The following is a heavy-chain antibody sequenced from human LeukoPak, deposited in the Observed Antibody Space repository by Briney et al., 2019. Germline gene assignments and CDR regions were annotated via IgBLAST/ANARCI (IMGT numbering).Heavy chain of an antibody. D-gene: IGHD5-12*01. CDR1: GFTFSTSW. V-gene: IGHV3-7*03. CDR3: ARGRYSGTTYYFDY. CDR2: IKKDGSET. J-gene: IGHJ4*02. Sequence: GGSLRLSCAASGFTFSTSWMSWVRQVPGKGLEWVANIKKDGSETYYVDSVKGRFTIPRDNAKNSLYLQMNSLRAEDTAMYYCARGRYSGTTYYFDYWGQGTLVTVSS.